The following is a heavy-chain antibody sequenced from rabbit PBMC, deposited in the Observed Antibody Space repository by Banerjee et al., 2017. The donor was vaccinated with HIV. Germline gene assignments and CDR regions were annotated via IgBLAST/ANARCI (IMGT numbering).Heavy chain of an antibody. J-gene: IGHJ4*01. Sequence: QSLVESGGGLVKPEGSLTLTCTASGIDFSGYYYICWVRQAPGKGLEWIGCIYVRSSDTTYYASWVNGRFTISSHNAQNTLYLQLNSLTVADTATYFCARDLAGVIGWNFDLWGQGTLVTVS. CDR2: IYVRSSDTT. D-gene: IGHD4-1*01. CDR3: ARDLAGVIGWNFDL. V-gene: IGHV1S40*01. CDR1: GIDFSGYYY.